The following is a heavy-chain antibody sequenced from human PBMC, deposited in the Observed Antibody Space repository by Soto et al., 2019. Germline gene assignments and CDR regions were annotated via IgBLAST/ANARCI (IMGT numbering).Heavy chain of an antibody. Sequence: PSETLSLTCTVSGGSISSYYWSWIRQPAGKGLEWIGRIYTSGSTNYNPSLKSRATMSVDTSKNQFSLKLSSVTAADTAVYYCAREPVNYYDSPGGVDYWGQGTLVTVSS. CDR2: IYTSGST. CDR3: AREPVNYYDSPGGVDY. J-gene: IGHJ4*02. CDR1: GGSISSYY. V-gene: IGHV4-4*07. D-gene: IGHD3-22*01.